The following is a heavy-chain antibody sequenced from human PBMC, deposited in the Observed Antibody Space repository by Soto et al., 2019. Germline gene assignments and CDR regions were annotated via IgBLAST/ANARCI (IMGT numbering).Heavy chain of an antibody. CDR2: INAGNGNT. CDR1: GYTFTSYA. CDR3: ARDVDTAMVDFDY. V-gene: IGHV1-3*01. D-gene: IGHD5-18*01. Sequence: ASVKVSCKASGYTFTSYAMHWVRQAPGQRLEWMGWINAGNGNTKYSQKFQGRVTITRDTSASTAYMELSSLRSEDTAVYYCARDVDTAMVDFDYWGQGTLVTVSS. J-gene: IGHJ4*02.